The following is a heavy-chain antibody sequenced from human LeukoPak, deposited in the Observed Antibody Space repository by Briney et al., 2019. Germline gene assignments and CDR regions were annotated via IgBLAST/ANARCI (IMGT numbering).Heavy chain of an antibody. CDR3: AKDIRGWVQYPIH. CDR2: ISWNSGSI. V-gene: IGHV3-9*01. D-gene: IGHD5-24*01. J-gene: IGHJ4*02. Sequence: PGRSLRLSCAASGFTFDDYAMHWVRQAPGKGLEWVSGISWNSGSIAYADSVKGRFTISRDNAKNSLYLQMNSLRAEDTALYYCAKDIRGWVQYPIHWGQGTLVTVSS. CDR1: GFTFDDYA.